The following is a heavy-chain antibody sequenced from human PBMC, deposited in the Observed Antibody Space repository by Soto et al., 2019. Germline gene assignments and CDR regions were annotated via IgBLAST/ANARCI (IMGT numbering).Heavy chain of an antibody. CDR1: GFTFSSYA. CDR2: ISYDGSNK. CDR3: ARDYSIVGATGDFDY. D-gene: IGHD1-26*01. J-gene: IGHJ4*02. V-gene: IGHV3-30-3*01. Sequence: GGSLRLSCAASGFTFSSYAMHWVRQAPGKGLEWVAVISYDGSNKYYADSVKGRFTISRDNSKNTLYLQMNSLRAEDTAVYYCARDYSIVGATGDFDYWGQGTLVTVSS.